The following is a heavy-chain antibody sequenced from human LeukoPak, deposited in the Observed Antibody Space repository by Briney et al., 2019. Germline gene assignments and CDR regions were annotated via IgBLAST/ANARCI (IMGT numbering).Heavy chain of an antibody. CDR3: ARTLSAYSSSSLGY. Sequence: SETLSLTCTVSGGSISSYYWSWIRQPPGKGLEWIGYIYYSGSTNYNPSLKSRVTITVDTSKNQFSLKLSSVTAAATAVSYCARTLSAYSSSSLGYWGQGTLVTVSS. CDR2: IYYSGST. CDR1: GGSISSYY. V-gene: IGHV4-59*01. D-gene: IGHD6-6*01. J-gene: IGHJ4*02.